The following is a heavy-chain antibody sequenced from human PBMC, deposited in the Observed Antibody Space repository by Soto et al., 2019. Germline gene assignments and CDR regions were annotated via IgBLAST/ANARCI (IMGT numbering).Heavy chain of an antibody. J-gene: IGHJ6*02. V-gene: IGHV1-69*13. D-gene: IGHD6-13*01. CDR2: IIPIFGTA. CDR1: GGTFSSYA. CDR3: ARAGYSSSLVFGYYYGMDV. Sequence: SVKVSCKASGGTFSSYAISWVRQAPGQGLEWMGGIIPIFGTANYAQKFQGRVTITADESTSTAYMELSSLRSEDTAVYYCARAGYSSSLVFGYYYGMDVWGQGTTVTVSS.